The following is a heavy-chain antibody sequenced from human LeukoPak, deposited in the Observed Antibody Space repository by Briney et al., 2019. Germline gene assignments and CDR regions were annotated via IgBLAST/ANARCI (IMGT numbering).Heavy chain of an antibody. CDR3: ARDLIVPVGLTGLGSYSTDY. Sequence: PSETLSLTCAVYDGSFSSYYWSWIRQPAGKGLEWIGRIYTSGNTNYNPSLKSRVTMSVDTSKNQFSLKLSSVTAADTAVYYCARDLIVPVGLTGLGSYSTDYWGQGTLVSVSS. CDR1: DGSFSSYY. D-gene: IGHD3-10*01. CDR2: IYTSGNT. J-gene: IGHJ4*02. V-gene: IGHV4-4*07.